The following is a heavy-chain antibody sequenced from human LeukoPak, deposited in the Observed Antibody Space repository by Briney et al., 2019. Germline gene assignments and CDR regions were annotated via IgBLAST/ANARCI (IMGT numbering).Heavy chain of an antibody. J-gene: IGHJ4*02. CDR2: INPNSGGT. Sequence: ASVKVSCKASGYTFTGYYIHWVRQAPGQGLEWMGWINPNSGGTNYAQKFQGRVTMTRDTSISTAYMELSRLRSDDTAVYYCAKRGYSYGALGYFDYWGQGTLVTVSS. V-gene: IGHV1-2*02. D-gene: IGHD5-18*01. CDR1: GYTFTGYY. CDR3: AKRGYSYGALGYFDY.